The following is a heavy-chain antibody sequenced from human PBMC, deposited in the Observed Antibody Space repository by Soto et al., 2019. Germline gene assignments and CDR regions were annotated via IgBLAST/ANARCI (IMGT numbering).Heavy chain of an antibody. V-gene: IGHV1-2*04. D-gene: IGHD3-10*01. Sequence: ASVKVSCKASGYTFTSYGISWVRLAPGQGLEWMGWINPNSGGTNYAQKFQGWVTMTRDTSISTAYMELSRLRSDDTAVYYCARDRAMRDGYYYYGMDVWGQGTTVTVSS. CDR2: INPNSGGT. J-gene: IGHJ6*02. CDR1: GYTFTSYG. CDR3: ARDRAMRDGYYYYGMDV.